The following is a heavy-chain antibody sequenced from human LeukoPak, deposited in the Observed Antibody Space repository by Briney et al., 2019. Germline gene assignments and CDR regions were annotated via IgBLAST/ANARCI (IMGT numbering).Heavy chain of an antibody. Sequence: SVRVSCKASGGTFNNYAINWMRQAPGQGGEWMGGIIPFFATTNYAQTFHGRVTITADGSTSTAYMELSSLRSEDTAVYYCARSPGIAAARVDRYFDSWGQGTLGTVS. J-gene: IGHJ4*02. V-gene: IGHV1-69*13. CDR2: IIPFFATT. D-gene: IGHD6-13*01. CDR1: GGTFNNYA. CDR3: ARSPGIAAARVDRYFDS.